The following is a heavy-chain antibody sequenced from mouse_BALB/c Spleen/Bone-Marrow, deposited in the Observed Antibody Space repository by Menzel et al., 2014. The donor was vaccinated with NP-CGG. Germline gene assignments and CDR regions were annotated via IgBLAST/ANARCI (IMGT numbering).Heavy chain of an antibody. CDR3: ARYDGPAWFAY. V-gene: IGHV1S81*02. CDR2: INPSNGRT. Sequence: VQLQQSGADLVKPGASVRLSCKASGYSFTTYWVHWVKQRPGQGLEWIGEINPSNGRTNYNEKFKSKATLTVDKSSSTAYMQLSSLTSEDSAVYYCARYDGPAWFAYWGQGTLVTVSA. D-gene: IGHD2-3*01. J-gene: IGHJ3*01. CDR1: GYSFTTYW.